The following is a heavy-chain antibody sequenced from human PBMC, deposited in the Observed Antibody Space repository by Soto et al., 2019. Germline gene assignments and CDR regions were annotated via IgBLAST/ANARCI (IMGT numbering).Heavy chain of an antibody. CDR2: IIPILGIA. Sequence: KVSCKASGGTFSSYTISWVRQAPGQGLEWMGRIIPILGIANYAQKFQGRVTITADKSTSTAYMELSSLRSEDTAVYYCARAYVDTAMGRTYNWFDPWGQGTLVTVSS. CDR1: GGTFSSYT. V-gene: IGHV1-69*02. D-gene: IGHD5-18*01. J-gene: IGHJ5*02. CDR3: ARAYVDTAMGRTYNWFDP.